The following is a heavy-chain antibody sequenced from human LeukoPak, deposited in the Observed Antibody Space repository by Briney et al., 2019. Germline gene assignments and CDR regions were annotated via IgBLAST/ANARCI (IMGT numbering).Heavy chain of an antibody. D-gene: IGHD1-1*01. Sequence: GESLRISCKGSGYSFSDHWIGWVRQMPGKGLECMGIIYPVDSDTRYSTSFQGQVTISADKSINTAYLQWSSLKASDTAMYYCALRSGNADAYDIWGQGTMVTVSS. CDR1: GYSFSDHW. CDR3: ALRSGNADAYDI. V-gene: IGHV5-51*01. J-gene: IGHJ3*02. CDR2: IYPVDSDT.